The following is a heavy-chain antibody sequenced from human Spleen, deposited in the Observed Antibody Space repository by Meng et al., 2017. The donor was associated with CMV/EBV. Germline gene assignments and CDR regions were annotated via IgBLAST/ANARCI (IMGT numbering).Heavy chain of an antibody. J-gene: IGHJ4*02. Sequence: SETLSLTCTVSGGSISGHYWSWIRQSPGKGLEWIGYIYDSGSTNYKPSLKRRLTISVDASKHQFSLRLRSVTAADTAIYYCARTISGGDGGFGFHFDSWGRGTLVTVS. CDR3: ARTISGGDGGFGFHFDS. V-gene: IGHV4-59*11. CDR2: IYDSGST. D-gene: IGHD3-3*02. CDR1: GGSISGHY.